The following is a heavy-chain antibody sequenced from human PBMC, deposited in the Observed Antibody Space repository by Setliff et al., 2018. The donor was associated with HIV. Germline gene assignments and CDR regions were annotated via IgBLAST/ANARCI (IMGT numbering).Heavy chain of an antibody. V-gene: IGHV1-69*13. CDR3: ARDSRDIVVVIAPEPEPYYYYGMDV. CDR2: IVPIFGTP. J-gene: IGHJ6*04. CDR1: GDNFNSHS. Sequence: SVKVSCKASGDNFNSHSISWVRQAPGQGLEWMGGIVPIFGTPNYAQKFKGRLTITADESTSTVYMELSSLRSEDTAVYFCARDSRDIVVVIAPEPEPYYYYGMDVWGEGTTVTVCS. D-gene: IGHD2-15*01.